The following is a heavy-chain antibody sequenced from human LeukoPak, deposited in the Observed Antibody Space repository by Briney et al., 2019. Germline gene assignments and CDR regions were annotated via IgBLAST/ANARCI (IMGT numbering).Heavy chain of an antibody. J-gene: IGHJ4*02. D-gene: IGHD5-18*01. Sequence: SSETLSLTCTVSGGSISTSYYYWGWIRQPPGKGLEWIGNIHNSESTYYNPSLKSRVTISVDTSKNQFSLKLSSVTAADTAVYYCARQVTFGYAYAYYFDYWGQGPLVTVSS. CDR2: IHNSEST. CDR1: GGSISTSYYY. CDR3: ARQVTFGYAYAYYFDY. V-gene: IGHV4-39*01.